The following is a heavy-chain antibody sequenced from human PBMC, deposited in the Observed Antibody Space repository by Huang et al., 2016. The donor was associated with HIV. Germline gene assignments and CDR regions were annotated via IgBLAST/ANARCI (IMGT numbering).Heavy chain of an antibody. J-gene: IGHJ6*03. CDR2: INHSEST. CDR1: GSFSGYY. Sequence: GSFSGYYGTWICQPPGKGLEWIGEINHSESTNYNPSLKSRVTISVDTSRNQFSLTLTSVTAADTAVYYCARGQGGYYYYYMDVWGKGTTVTVSS. V-gene: IGHV4-34*01. CDR3: ARGQGGYYYYYMDV.